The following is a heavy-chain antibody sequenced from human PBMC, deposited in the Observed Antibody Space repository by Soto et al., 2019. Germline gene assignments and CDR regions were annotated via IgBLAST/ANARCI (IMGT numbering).Heavy chain of an antibody. Sequence: QVQLVQSGTEVKKPGASVKISCKASGYTFSSYGISWVRQAPGQGLEWMGWISVSNGNTVYAQKFQGRVTVTTDTSAAYMERRSLRSDDTAVYYCARRGSYYYAMDVWGHGTTVTVSS. V-gene: IGHV1-18*01. CDR2: ISVSNGNT. D-gene: IGHD3-10*01. CDR3: ARRGSYYYAMDV. CDR1: GYTFSSYG. J-gene: IGHJ6*02.